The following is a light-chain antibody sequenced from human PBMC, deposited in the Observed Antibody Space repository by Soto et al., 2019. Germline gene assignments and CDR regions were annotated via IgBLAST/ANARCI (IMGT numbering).Light chain of an antibody. CDR2: GAS. J-gene: IGKJ1*01. Sequence: EIVLTQSPGTLSLSPGERATLSCRASQTVSSNYLAWYQQKPGQAHRLLIYGASTRATGIPDRFSGSGSGTDFTLTISSLEFGDSAVYYCQQYGSSPTWTFGQGTKVDIK. CDR1: QTVSSNY. V-gene: IGKV3-20*01. CDR3: QQYGSSPTWT.